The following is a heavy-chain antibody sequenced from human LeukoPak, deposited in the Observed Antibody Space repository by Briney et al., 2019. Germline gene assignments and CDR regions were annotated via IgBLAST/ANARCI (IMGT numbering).Heavy chain of an antibody. J-gene: IGHJ5*02. Sequence: PSQTLSLTCTVSGGSISSGGYYWSWIRQPPGKGLEWIGYIYHSGSTYYNPSFKSRVTISVDRSKNQFSLKLSSVTAADTAVYYCARLFYYGDPTWGQGTLVTVSS. V-gene: IGHV4-30-2*01. CDR1: GGSISSGGYY. CDR3: ARLFYYGDPT. D-gene: IGHD4-17*01. CDR2: IYHSGST.